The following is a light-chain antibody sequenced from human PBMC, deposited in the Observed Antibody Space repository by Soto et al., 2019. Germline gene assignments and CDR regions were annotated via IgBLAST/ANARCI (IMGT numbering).Light chain of an antibody. Sequence: EIVLTQSPATLSLSPGERATLSCRASQSVSSYLGWYQQKPGQAPRLLIYDASNRATGIPTRFSGSGSGTDFTLTISSLESEDFAVYYCQQRQDWPLTFGGGTKVEIE. CDR3: QQRQDWPLT. CDR2: DAS. J-gene: IGKJ4*01. V-gene: IGKV3-11*01. CDR1: QSVSSY.